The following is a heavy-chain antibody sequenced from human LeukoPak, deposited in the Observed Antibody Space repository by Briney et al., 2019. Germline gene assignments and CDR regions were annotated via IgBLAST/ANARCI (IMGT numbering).Heavy chain of an antibody. CDR2: IFHSGRT. D-gene: IGHD3-10*01. CDR1: GGSIYSSSYY. CDR3: ARLWSGERPPDY. V-gene: IGHV4-39*01. Sequence: TSEALFLTCTVSGGSIYSSSYYWGWIRQPPGKGLEWIGSIFHSGRTYYNPSLKSRVTISVDMSKGQFSLKVRSVTAADTAVYYCARLWSGERPPDYWGQGTLVTVSS. J-gene: IGHJ4*02.